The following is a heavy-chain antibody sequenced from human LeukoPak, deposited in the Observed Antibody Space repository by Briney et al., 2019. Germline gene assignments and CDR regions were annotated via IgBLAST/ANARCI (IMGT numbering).Heavy chain of an antibody. V-gene: IGHV3-74*01. D-gene: IGHD2/OR15-2a*01. Sequence: GGSLRLSCAASGFTFSSYLMHWVRQAPGKGLVWVSRINSDGSSTSYADSVKGRFTISRDNAKNTLYLQMNSLRTEDTAFYYCVRPAAPTLYYFDYWGQGTLVTVSS. CDR1: GFTFSSYL. CDR3: VRPAAPTLYYFDY. CDR2: INSDGSST. J-gene: IGHJ4*02.